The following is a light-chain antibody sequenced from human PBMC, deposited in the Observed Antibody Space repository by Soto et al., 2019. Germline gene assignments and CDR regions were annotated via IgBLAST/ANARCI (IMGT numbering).Light chain of an antibody. CDR3: QQYGCSPWT. CDR2: GAS. J-gene: IGKJ1*01. CDR1: QSVSSSY. V-gene: IGKV3-20*01. Sequence: EIVLTQSPGTLSLSPGERAILSCRASQSVSSSYLAWYQQKPGQAPRLLIYGASTRATGFPDRFSGSGSGTAFTLTISRLEPEDVAVYYCQQYGCSPWTFGQGTKVELK.